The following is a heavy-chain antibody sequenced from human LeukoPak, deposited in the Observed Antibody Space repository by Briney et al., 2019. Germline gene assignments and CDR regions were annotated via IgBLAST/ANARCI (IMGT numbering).Heavy chain of an antibody. CDR2: MNRNSGNT. D-gene: IGHD3-10*01. J-gene: IGHJ5*02. V-gene: IGHV1-8*01. CDR1: GYTFTTYD. Sequence: ASVKVSCTASGYTFTTYDINWVRQVTGQGLEWMGWMNRNSGNTGYAQKIQGRVTMTRNTSINTAYMELSSLRSEDTAVYYCARGPSRDYGSGSSWFDPWGQGTLVTVSS. CDR3: ARGPSRDYGSGSSWFDP.